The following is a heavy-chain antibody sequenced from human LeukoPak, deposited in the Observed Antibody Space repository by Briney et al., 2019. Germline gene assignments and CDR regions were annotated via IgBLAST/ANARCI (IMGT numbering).Heavy chain of an antibody. CDR3: ARVGCSSTSCYTQYNWFDP. Sequence: ASVKVSCKASGGTFSSYAISWVRQAPGQGLEWMGGIIPIFGTANYAQKFQGRVTITTDGSTSTAYMELSSLRSEDTAVYYSARVGCSSTSCYTQYNWFDPWGQGTLVTVSS. V-gene: IGHV1-69*05. CDR1: GGTFSSYA. CDR2: IIPIFGTA. D-gene: IGHD2-2*02. J-gene: IGHJ5*02.